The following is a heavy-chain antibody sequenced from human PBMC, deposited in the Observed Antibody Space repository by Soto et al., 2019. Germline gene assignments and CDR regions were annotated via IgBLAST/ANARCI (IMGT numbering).Heavy chain of an antibody. D-gene: IGHD3-16*01. Sequence: QITLKESGPTLVKPTQTLTLTCTLSGFSLSTSGVGVGWIRQPPGKALEWLALIYWDDDKRYSPSLKSRLTITKDTSQNPVVLTMTNMDPVDTATYYCAHRRRGSYVDYWGQGTLVTVSS. CDR1: GFSLSTSGVG. CDR2: IYWDDDK. J-gene: IGHJ4*02. CDR3: AHRRRGSYVDY. V-gene: IGHV2-5*02.